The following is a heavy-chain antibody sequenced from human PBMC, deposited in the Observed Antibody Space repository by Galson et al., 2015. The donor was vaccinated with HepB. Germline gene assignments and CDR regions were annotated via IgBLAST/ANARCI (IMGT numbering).Heavy chain of an antibody. Sequence: SLRLSCAASGFTFSSYWMHWVRQAPGKGLVWVSRINSDGSSTSYADSVKGRFTISRDNAKNTLYLQMNSLRAEDTAVYYCASSLDFVGAPDYWGQGTLVTVSS. J-gene: IGHJ4*02. CDR3: ASSLDFVGAPDY. V-gene: IGHV3-74*01. CDR2: INSDGSST. CDR1: GFTFSSYW. D-gene: IGHD1-26*01.